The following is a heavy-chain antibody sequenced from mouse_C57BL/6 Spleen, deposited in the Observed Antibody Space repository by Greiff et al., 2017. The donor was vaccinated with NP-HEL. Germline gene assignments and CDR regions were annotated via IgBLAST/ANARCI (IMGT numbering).Heavy chain of an antibody. CDR2: IDPSDSYT. D-gene: IGHD2-3*01. V-gene: IGHV1-50*01. J-gene: IGHJ2*01. Sequence: VQLQQPGAELVKPGASVKLSCKASGYTFTSYWMQWVKQRPGQGLEWIGEIDPSDSYTNYNQKFKGKATLTVDTSSSPAYMQLSSLTSEDSAVYYCARGPRLLDYWGQGTTLTVSS. CDR3: ARGPRLLDY. CDR1: GYTFTSYW.